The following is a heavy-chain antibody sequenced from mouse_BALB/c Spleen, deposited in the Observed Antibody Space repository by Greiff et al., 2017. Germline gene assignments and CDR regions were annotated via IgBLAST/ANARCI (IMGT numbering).Heavy chain of an antibody. CDR1: GFNIKDTY. CDR2: IDPANGNT. CDR3: ASFGDGYVFAY. D-gene: IGHD2-2*01. J-gene: IGHJ3*01. Sequence: VHVKQSGAELVKPGASVKLSCTASGFNIKDTYMHWVKQRPEQGLEWIGRIDPANGNTKYDPKFQGKATITADTSSNTAYLQLSSLTSEDTAVYYCASFGDGYVFAYWGQGTLVTVSA. V-gene: IGHV14-3*02.